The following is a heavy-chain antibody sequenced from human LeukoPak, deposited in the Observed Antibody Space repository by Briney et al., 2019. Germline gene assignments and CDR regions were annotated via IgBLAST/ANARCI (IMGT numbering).Heavy chain of an antibody. CDR2: ISYDGSNK. V-gene: IGHV3-30*18. J-gene: IGHJ4*02. D-gene: IGHD3-3*01. CDR3: AKDGNRITIFGVVITTDYYFDY. Sequence: GGSLRLSCAASGFTFSSYGMHWVRQAPGKGLEWVAVISYDGSNKYYADSVKGRFTISRDNSKNTLYLQMNSLRAEDTAVYYCAKDGNRITIFGVVITTDYYFDYWGQGTLVTVSS. CDR1: GFTFSSYG.